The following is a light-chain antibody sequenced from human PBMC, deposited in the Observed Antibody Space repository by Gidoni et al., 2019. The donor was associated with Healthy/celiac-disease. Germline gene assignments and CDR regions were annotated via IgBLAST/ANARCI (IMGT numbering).Light chain of an antibody. J-gene: IGKJ5*01. Sequence: EIVMTQSPATLSVSPGERATLSCRASQSVSSNLAWYQQNPGQAPRLLIYGASTRATGIPARFSGSGSGTEFTLTISSLQSEDFAVYDCQQYNNWPLTFGQXTRLEIK. CDR2: GAS. V-gene: IGKV3-15*01. CDR1: QSVSSN. CDR3: QQYNNWPLT.